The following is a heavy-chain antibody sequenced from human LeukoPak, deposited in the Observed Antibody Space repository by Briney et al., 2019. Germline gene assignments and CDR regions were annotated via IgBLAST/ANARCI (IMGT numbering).Heavy chain of an antibody. D-gene: IGHD6-19*01. CDR1: GLSVSSNY. J-gene: IGHJ4*02. V-gene: IGHV3-53*05. CDR2: IYTGGTT. Sequence: GGSLRLSCTASGLSVSSNYMNWVRHAPGKGREWVSAIYTGGTTYYADSVKGRFTISRDNSKNTLCLQMNSLRAEDTAVYYCARDKLGSGYSSDFDYWGQGTLVTVSS. CDR3: ARDKLGSGYSSDFDY.